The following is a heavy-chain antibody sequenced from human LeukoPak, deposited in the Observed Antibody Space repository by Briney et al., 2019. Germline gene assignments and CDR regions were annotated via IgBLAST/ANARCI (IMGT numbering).Heavy chain of an antibody. CDR2: ISYDGSNK. V-gene: IGHV3-30*03. J-gene: IGHJ4*02. CDR1: GFTFSSYG. Sequence: GGSLRLSCAASGFTFSSYGMHWVRQAPGKGREWVAVISYDGSNKYYADSVKGRFTISRDNSKNTLYLQMNSLRAEDTAVYYCARDRGRYGSGSYYIYFDYWGQGTLVTVSS. D-gene: IGHD3-10*01. CDR3: ARDRGRYGSGSYYIYFDY.